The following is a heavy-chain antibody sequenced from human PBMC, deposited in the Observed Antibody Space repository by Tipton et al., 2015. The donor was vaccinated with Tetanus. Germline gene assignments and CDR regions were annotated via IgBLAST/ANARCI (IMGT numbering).Heavy chain of an antibody. D-gene: IGHD6-19*01. Sequence: SLRLSCAASGFTFDTYAMSWVRQAPGKGLEWVSGISRSGSSTYYAKSVKGRFTISRDNTNNTVLLQIDSLRADDTGLYYCAKRGSGWPSFDYWGPGILVTVAS. CDR3: AKRGSGWPSFDY. V-gene: IGHV3-23*01. CDR1: GFTFDTYA. CDR2: ISRSGSST. J-gene: IGHJ4*02.